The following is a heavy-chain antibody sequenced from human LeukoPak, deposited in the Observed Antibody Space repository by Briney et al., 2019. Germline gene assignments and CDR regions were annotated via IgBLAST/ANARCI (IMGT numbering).Heavy chain of an antibody. J-gene: IGHJ4*02. Sequence: PGGSLRLSCAASGFTFSSCSMNWVRQAPGKGLEWVSSISSSSSYIYYADSVKGRFTISRDNAKNSLYLQMNSLRAEDTAVYYCARVDYDFWSGYYDWGQGTLVTVSS. CDR1: GFTFSSCS. CDR2: ISSSSSYI. V-gene: IGHV3-21*01. CDR3: ARVDYDFWSGYYD. D-gene: IGHD3-3*01.